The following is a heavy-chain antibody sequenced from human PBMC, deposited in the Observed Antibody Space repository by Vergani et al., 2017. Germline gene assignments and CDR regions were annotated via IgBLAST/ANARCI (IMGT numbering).Heavy chain of an antibody. CDR1: NDSVSNTFYY. V-gene: IGHV4-39*07. CDR2: IYYSGST. D-gene: IGHD6-19*01. Sequence: QVQLQESGPGLVKPSETLSLTCTVSNDSVSNTFYYWGWIRQTPGKGLEWIGSIYYSGSTYYNPSLESRVTMSVDTSKNQFSLKLSSVTAADTAVYYCARTQTDSSGWYRDYWGQGTLVTVSS. CDR3: ARTQTDSSGWYRDY. J-gene: IGHJ4*02.